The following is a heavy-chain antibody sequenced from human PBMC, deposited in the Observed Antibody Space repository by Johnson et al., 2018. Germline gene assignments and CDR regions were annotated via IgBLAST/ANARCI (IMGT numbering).Heavy chain of an antibody. J-gene: IGHJ6*03. CDR2: ISDDGSTK. CDR3: AKDIRGPPDYYYYYYMDV. D-gene: IGHD1-14*01. V-gene: IGHV3-30*18. CDR1: GFTFDIYG. Sequence: VQLVETGGGVVQPRRSLRLSCAASGFTFDIYGMHWVRQAPGKGLEWVSFISDDGSTKNYADSVKGRFTISRDNSKNSLYLQMNSLRAEDTALYYCAKDIRGPPDYYYYYYMDVWGKGTTVTVAS.